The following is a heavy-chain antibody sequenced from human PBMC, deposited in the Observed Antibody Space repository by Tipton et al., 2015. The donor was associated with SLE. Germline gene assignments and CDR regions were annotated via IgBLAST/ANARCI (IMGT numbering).Heavy chain of an antibody. D-gene: IGHD1-7*01. CDR2: LSSSSRYI. Sequence: GSLRLSCAASGFTFSSYTMNWVRQAPGKGLEWVSSLSSSSRYIYYADSVKGRFTISRDNAKNSLYLQMNSLRAEDTAVYYCARETDVDNWYYRNYYYGMDVWGQGTTVTVSS. CDR3: ARETDVDNWYYRNYYYGMDV. J-gene: IGHJ6*02. V-gene: IGHV3-21*01. CDR1: GFTFSSYT.